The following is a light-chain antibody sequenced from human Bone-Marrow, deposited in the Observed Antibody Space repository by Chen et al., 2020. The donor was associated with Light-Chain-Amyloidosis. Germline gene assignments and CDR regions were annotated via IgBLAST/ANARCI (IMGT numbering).Light chain of an antibody. CDR2: YAS. J-gene: IGKJ2*03. Sequence: DIVMTQSPLSLPVTPGEPASMSCRSTVSLMRIDGNHYLDWYLQRPGQSPQLLIFYASNRASGVPDRFSGGVSGSHFTLRISRVEAEDVGVYYCMQVLQTPYSFGQGTRLDI. V-gene: IGKV2-28*01. CDR3: MQVLQTPYS. CDR1: VSLMRIDGNHY.